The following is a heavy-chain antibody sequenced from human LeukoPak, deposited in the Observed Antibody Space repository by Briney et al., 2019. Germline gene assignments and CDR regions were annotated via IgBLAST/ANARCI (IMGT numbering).Heavy chain of an antibody. CDR2: IYYSGST. CDR1: GYSISSDYY. CDR3: ARDTPYYDILTGRRNMDV. V-gene: IGHV4-30-4*08. D-gene: IGHD3-9*01. J-gene: IGHJ6*03. Sequence: SETLSLTCAVSGYSISSDYYWSWIRQPPGKGLEWIGYIYYSGSTYYNPSLKSRVTISVDTSKNQFSLKLSSVTAADTAVYYCARDTPYYDILTGRRNMDVWGKGTTVTVSS.